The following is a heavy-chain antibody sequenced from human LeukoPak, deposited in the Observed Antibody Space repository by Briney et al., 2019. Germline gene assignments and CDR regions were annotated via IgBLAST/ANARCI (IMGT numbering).Heavy chain of an antibody. Sequence: SETLSLTCTVSNYSISRGHYWGWIRQPPGKGLEWIGNIYHSGSTSYSPSLKGRVTISVDTSKNQFSLNLSSLTAADTAVYSCARDPLRGFDFWGQGTLVTVSS. CDR1: NYSISRGHY. V-gene: IGHV4-38-2*02. J-gene: IGHJ4*02. CDR2: IYHSGST. CDR3: ARDPLRGFDF.